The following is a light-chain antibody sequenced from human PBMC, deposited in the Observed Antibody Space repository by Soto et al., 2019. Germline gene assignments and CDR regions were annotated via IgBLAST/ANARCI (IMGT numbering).Light chain of an antibody. CDR1: SSNIGSNT. Sequence: LTQPPSASGTPGQRVTISCSGSSSNIGSNTVNWYQQLPGTAPKLLIYSNNQRPSGVPDRFSGSRSGTSASLAISGLQSEDEGDYYCAAWDDSLNGRGVFGGGTKLTVL. CDR2: SNN. CDR3: AAWDDSLNGRGV. J-gene: IGLJ3*02. V-gene: IGLV1-44*01.